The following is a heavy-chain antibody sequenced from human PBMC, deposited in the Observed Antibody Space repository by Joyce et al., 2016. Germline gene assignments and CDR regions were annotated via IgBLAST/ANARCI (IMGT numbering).Heavy chain of an antibody. CDR1: GFSVNAGYY. V-gene: IGHV4-38-2*01. J-gene: IGHJ6*02. CDR3: ARLAYYDFSALYPPVASFFGVDV. Sequence: QVRLQESGPGLVKPSETLSLTCAVSGFSVNAGYYWGWIRQPPGKGLEWIAIGHHTGRGSVNPSLMTRVTVSVDTSKNQFSLTLTAVTDADTATDYCARLAYYDFSALYPPVASFFGVDVWGQGTPVTV. D-gene: IGHD3/OR15-3a*01. CDR2: GHHTGRG.